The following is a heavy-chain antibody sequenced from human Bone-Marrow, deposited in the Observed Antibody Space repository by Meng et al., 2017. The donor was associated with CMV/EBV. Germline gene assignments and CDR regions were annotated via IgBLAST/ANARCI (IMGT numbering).Heavy chain of an antibody. CDR3: ATQADAAYSFYLDY. CDR2: INPNSGGT. J-gene: IGHJ4*02. CDR1: GYTFTGYY. D-gene: IGHD6-25*01. V-gene: IGHV1-2*02. Sequence: ASVKVSCKASGYTFTGYYMHWVRQAPGQGLEWMGWINPNSGGTNYAQKFQGRVTMTRDTSISTAYMELSRLRSDDTALYYCATQADAAYSFYLDYWGQGTQVTVSS.